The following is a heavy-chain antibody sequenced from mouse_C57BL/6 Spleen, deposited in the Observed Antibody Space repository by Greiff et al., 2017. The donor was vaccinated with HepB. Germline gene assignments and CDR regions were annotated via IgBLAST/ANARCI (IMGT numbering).Heavy chain of an antibody. V-gene: IGHV1-82*01. D-gene: IGHD2-5*01. CDR1: GYAFSSSW. Sequence: QVQLQQSGPELVKPGASVKISCKASGYAFSSSWMNWVKQRPGKGLEWIGRIYPGDGDTNYNGKFKGKATLTADKSSSTAYMQLSSLTSEDSAVYFCAGYSNLYAMDYWGQGTSVTVSS. CDR3: AGYSNLYAMDY. CDR2: IYPGDGDT. J-gene: IGHJ4*01.